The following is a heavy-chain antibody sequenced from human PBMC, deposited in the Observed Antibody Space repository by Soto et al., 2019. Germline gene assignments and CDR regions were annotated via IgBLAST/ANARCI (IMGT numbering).Heavy chain of an antibody. CDR3: ARVFRSVWFGELFY. CDR2: ISYDGSNK. J-gene: IGHJ4*02. V-gene: IGHV3-30-3*01. Sequence: QVQLVESGGGVVQPGRSLRLSCAASGFTFSSYAMHWVRQAPGKGLEWVAVISYDGSNKYYADSVKGRFTISRDNSKNTLYLQMNSLRAEDTAVYYCARVFRSVWFGELFYWGQGTLVTVSS. CDR1: GFTFSSYA. D-gene: IGHD3-10*01.